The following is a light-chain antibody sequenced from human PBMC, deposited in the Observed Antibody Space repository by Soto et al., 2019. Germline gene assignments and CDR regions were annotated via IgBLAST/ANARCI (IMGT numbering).Light chain of an antibody. CDR3: QQYNNWPS. CDR1: QSVSSSH. Sequence: EIVLTQSPGTLSLSPGERATLSCRARQSVSSSHLAWYQHKPGQAPRLLIYAASSRATGSPDRFSGSGSETEFTLTIRSLQSEDFAVYFCQQYNNWPSFGQGTRLEIK. V-gene: IGKV3D-15*01. J-gene: IGKJ5*01. CDR2: AAS.